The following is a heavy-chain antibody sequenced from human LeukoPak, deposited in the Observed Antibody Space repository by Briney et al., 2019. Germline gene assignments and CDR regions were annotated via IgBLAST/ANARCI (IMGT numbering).Heavy chain of an antibody. CDR1: RGSIHGYY. Sequence: SSETLSLTCTVSRGSIHGYYWNWIRQPPGKGLEWIGYVYYSGSTSYSPSLESRVTTSVDTSKNQFSLKLSSVTAADTAMYYCARDAGGSVTDPFNIWGQGTMVTVSS. CDR3: ARDAGGSVTDPFNI. CDR2: VYYSGST. J-gene: IGHJ3*02. V-gene: IGHV4-59*01.